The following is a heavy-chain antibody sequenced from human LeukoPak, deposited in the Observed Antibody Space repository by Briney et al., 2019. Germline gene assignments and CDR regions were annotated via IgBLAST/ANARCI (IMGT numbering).Heavy chain of an antibody. CDR3: ATERGERYSYGPSQFDP. Sequence: SVTLSLTCTVSGGSISSSSYYWGWIRQPPGKGLEWIGSIYYSGSTYYNPSLKSRVTISVDTSKNQFSLKLSSVTAADTAVYYCATERGERYSYGPSQFDPWGQGTLVTVSS. CDR2: IYYSGST. CDR1: GGSISSSSYY. V-gene: IGHV4-39*01. J-gene: IGHJ5*02. D-gene: IGHD5-18*01.